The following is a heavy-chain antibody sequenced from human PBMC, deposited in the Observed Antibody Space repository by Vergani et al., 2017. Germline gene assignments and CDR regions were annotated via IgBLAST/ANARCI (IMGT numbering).Heavy chain of an antibody. Sequence: QVQLVQSGAEVKKPGSSVKVSCKASGGTFSSYAISWVRQAPGQGLEWMGGIIPIFGTANYAQKFQGRVTITADKSTSTAYMELSSLRSEDTAGYYCARVYNWNYYYYYGMDVWGQGTTVTVSS. CDR3: ARVYNWNYYYYYGMDV. CDR1: GGTFSSYA. J-gene: IGHJ6*02. CDR2: IIPIFGTA. V-gene: IGHV1-69*06. D-gene: IGHD1-20*01.